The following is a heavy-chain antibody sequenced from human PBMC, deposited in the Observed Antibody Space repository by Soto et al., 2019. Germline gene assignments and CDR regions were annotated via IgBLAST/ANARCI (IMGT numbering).Heavy chain of an antibody. Sequence: QVQLVESGGGVVQPGRSLRLSCAASGFTFSSYAMHWVRQAPGKGLEWVAVISYDGSNKYYADSVKGRFTISRDNSKNTLYQQMNSLRAEDTAVYYCARGLTSGSTSLDYWGQGTLVTVSS. CDR2: ISYDGSNK. CDR3: ARGLTSGSTSLDY. J-gene: IGHJ4*02. D-gene: IGHD1-26*01. V-gene: IGHV3-30-3*01. CDR1: GFTFSSYA.